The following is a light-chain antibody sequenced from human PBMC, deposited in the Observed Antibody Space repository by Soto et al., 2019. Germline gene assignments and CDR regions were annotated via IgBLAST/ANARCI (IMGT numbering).Light chain of an antibody. CDR2: EGS. V-gene: IGLV2-23*01. J-gene: IGLJ1*01. CDR1: SSDVGRYHL. Sequence: QSALTQPASVSGSPGQSITISCTGTSSDVGRYHLVSWYQQHPGKAPKLMIYEGSKRPSGVSNRFSGSKSGNTASLTISGLQAEDEADYYCCSYAGSRTYVFGTGTKLTVL. CDR3: CSYAGSRTYV.